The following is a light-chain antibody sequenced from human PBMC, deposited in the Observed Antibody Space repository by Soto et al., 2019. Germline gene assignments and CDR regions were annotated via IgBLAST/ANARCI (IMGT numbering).Light chain of an antibody. CDR2: EVN. J-gene: IGLJ1*01. V-gene: IGLV2-14*01. CDR3: SSYTTTSTPFV. CDR1: SXDVGGYNF. Sequence: QSALTQPASVSGSPGQSITISCTGTSXDVGGYNFVSWYQHHPGKAPKLMIYEVNNRPSGVSNRFSGSKSGNTASLTISGLQAEDEAEYYCSSYTTTSTPFVFGTGTKITVL.